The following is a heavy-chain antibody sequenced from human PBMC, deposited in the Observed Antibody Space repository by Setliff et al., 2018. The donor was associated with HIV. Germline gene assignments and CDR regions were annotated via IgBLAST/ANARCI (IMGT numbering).Heavy chain of an antibody. CDR3: ARDWYAVAGTGFDY. J-gene: IGHJ4*02. Sequence: ASVKVSCKASGYTFTNYGISWVRQAPGQGLEWMGWINTNTAKPTYAQGFTGRFVFSLDTSVSTAYLQISSLKPDDTAVYYCARDWYAVAGTGFDYWGQGQWSPSPQ. CDR1: GYTFTNYG. V-gene: IGHV7-4-1*02. CDR2: INTNTAKP. D-gene: IGHD6-19*01.